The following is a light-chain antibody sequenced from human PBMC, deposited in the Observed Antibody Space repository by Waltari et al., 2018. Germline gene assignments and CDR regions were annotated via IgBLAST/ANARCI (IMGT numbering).Light chain of an antibody. CDR1: SSAVGRYNL. Sequence: QSALTQPASVSGSPGQSITISSTGTSSAVGRYNLVSWYQQHPGKAPKLMIYDGSKRPSGVSNRFSGSKSGNTASLTISGLQAEDEADYYCCSYAGSSTPVVFGGGTKLTVL. CDR2: DGS. CDR3: CSYAGSSTPVV. V-gene: IGLV2-23*01. J-gene: IGLJ2*01.